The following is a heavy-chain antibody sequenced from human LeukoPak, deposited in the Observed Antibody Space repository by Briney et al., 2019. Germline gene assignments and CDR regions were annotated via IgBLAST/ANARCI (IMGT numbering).Heavy chain of an antibody. CDR3: AKAPVTTCSGAYCYPFDY. CDR1: GFTFTDHY. J-gene: IGHJ4*02. D-gene: IGHD2-15*01. V-gene: IGHV3-72*01. Sequence: GGSLRLSCAASGFTFTDHYMDWVRQAPGKGLEWVGRARNKANNYIIEYAASVKGRFTISRDDSKNAVYLQMNSLKTEDTAVYYCAKAPVTTCSGAYCYPFDYWGQGTLVTVSS. CDR2: ARNKANNYII.